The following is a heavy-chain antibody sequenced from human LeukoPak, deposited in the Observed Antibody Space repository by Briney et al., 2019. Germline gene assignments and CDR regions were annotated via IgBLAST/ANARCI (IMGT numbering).Heavy chain of an antibody. Sequence: GGSLRLSCAASGFTFSSYSMNWVRQAPGKGLEWVSSISSSSSYIYYADSVKGRFTISRDNAKNSLYLQMNSLRAEDTAVYYCASLSSSFLVDYWGQGTLVTVSS. CDR2: ISSSSSYI. V-gene: IGHV3-21*01. D-gene: IGHD6-13*01. J-gene: IGHJ4*02. CDR1: GFTFSSYS. CDR3: ASLSSSFLVDY.